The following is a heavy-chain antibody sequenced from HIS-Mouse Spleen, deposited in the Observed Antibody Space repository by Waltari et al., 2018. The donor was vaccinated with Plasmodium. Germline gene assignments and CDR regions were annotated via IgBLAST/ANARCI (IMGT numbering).Heavy chain of an antibody. CDR1: GFTFSSYA. Sequence: EVQLLESGGGLVQPGGSLRLSCSASGFTFSSYAMSWVRQAPGKGLEWVSAISGSGGSTYYADSVKGRFTISRDNSKNTLYLQMNSLRAEDTAVYYCAILVQLEPPFDYWGQGTLVTVSS. CDR2: ISGSGGST. J-gene: IGHJ4*02. CDR3: AILVQLEPPFDY. D-gene: IGHD1-1*01. V-gene: IGHV3-23*01.